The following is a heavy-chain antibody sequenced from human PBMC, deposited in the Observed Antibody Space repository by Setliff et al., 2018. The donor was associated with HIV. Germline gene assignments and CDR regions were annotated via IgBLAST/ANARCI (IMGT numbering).Heavy chain of an antibody. V-gene: IGHV4-39*07. CDR1: GASISTNTYY. D-gene: IGHD4-17*01. CDR3: ARGRWGHGDFYS. CDR2: IFYSGDT. J-gene: IGHJ5*01. Sequence: NPSETLSLTCGISGASISTNTYYWGWIRQPPRKGLEWVGSIFYSGDTYYNPSLQSRVTISVDTSRNHFSLNLDSVTAADTALYYCARGRWGHGDFYSWGQGTLVTVSS.